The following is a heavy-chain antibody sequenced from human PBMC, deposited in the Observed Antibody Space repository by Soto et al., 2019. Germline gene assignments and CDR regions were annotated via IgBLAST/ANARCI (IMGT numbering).Heavy chain of an antibody. Sequence: EVQLLESGGGLVQPGGSLRLSCAASGFTFNNYAMTWVRQAPGKGLEWVSTISGSDGSTYYADSVKGRLTISRDNSKNALYLQMSSLRAEDTALSYCVKDWTGDTCPCMDVWGQGTTVTVSS. V-gene: IGHV3-23*01. CDR2: ISGSDGST. D-gene: IGHD2-8*02. CDR3: VKDWTGDTCPCMDV. CDR1: GFTFNNYA. J-gene: IGHJ6*01.